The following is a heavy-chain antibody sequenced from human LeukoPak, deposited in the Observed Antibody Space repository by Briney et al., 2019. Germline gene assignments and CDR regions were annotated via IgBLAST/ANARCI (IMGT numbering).Heavy chain of an antibody. CDR1: GYTFTSYG. CDR2: ISAYNGNT. CDR3: ARDAPVRDYYDSSGYAY. Sequence: ASVKVSCKASGYTFTSYGISWVRQAPGQGLEWMGWISAYNGNTNYAQKLQGRVTMTTDTSTSTAYMELRSLRSDDTAVYYCARDAPVRDYYDSSGYAYWGRGTLVTVSS. V-gene: IGHV1-18*01. D-gene: IGHD3-22*01. J-gene: IGHJ4*02.